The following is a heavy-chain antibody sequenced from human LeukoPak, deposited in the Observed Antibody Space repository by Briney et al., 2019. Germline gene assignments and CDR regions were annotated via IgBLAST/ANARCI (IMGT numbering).Heavy chain of an antibody. Sequence: GGSLRLSCAAPGFTFSNYWMTWVRQAPGRGLEWVANIRQDGSEKYYVDSVKGRFTISRDNAKNSLYLQMNSLRAEDTAVYYCAKGNGDHAIHPDYWGQGTLVTVSS. V-gene: IGHV3-7*05. CDR2: IRQDGSEK. D-gene: IGHD4-17*01. CDR3: AKGNGDHAIHPDY. CDR1: GFTFSNYW. J-gene: IGHJ4*02.